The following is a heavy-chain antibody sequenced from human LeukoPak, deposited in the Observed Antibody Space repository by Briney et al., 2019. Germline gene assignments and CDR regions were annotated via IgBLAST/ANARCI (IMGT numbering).Heavy chain of an antibody. V-gene: IGHV3-66*01. Sequence: GGSLRLSCATSGFTVSTNYMSWVRQAPGKGLEWVSVIYSGGSTYHADSVKGRFTISRDNSKNTLYLQMNSLRAEDTAVYCCVKIGTVSLSADYWGQGTLVTVSS. CDR3: VKIGTVSLSADY. CDR2: IYSGGST. J-gene: IGHJ4*02. CDR1: GFTVSTNY.